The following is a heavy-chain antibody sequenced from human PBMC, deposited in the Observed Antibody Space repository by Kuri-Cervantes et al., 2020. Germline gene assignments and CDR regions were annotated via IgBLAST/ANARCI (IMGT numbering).Heavy chain of an antibody. CDR2: MNPNSGNT. J-gene: IGHJ4*02. Sequence: ASVKVSCKASGYTFTSYDINWVRQATGQGLEWMEWMNPNSGNTGYAQKFQGRVTMTRDTSTSTVYMELSSLTSEDTAVYYCARGDYGDYRRPYYFDYWGQGTLVTVSS. CDR3: ARGDYGDYRRPYYFDY. CDR1: GYTFTSYD. D-gene: IGHD4-17*01. V-gene: IGHV1-8*02.